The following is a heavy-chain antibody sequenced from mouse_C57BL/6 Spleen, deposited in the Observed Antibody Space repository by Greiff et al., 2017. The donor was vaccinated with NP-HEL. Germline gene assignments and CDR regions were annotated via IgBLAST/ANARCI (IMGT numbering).Heavy chain of an antibody. D-gene: IGHD1-1*01. CDR1: GYTFTSYW. V-gene: IGHV1-53*01. CDR2: INPSNGGT. CDR3: ARQTSITTVVEGFAY. J-gene: IGHJ3*01. Sequence: QVQLQQPGTELVKPGASVKLSCKASGYTFTSYWMHWVKQRPGQGLEWIGNINPSNGGTNYNEKIKSKATLTVDKSSSTAYMQLSSLTSEDSAVYYCARQTSITTVVEGFAYWGQGTLVTVSA.